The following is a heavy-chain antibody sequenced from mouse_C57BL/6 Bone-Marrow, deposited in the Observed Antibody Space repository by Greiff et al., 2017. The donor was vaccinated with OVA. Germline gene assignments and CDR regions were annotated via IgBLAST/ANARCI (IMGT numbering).Heavy chain of an antibody. J-gene: IGHJ4*01. CDR2: ISNGGGST. Sequence: EVQVVESGGGLVQPGGSLKLSCAASGFTFSDYYMYWVRQTPEKRLEWVAYISNGGGSTYYPDTVKGRFTISRDNAKNTLYLQMSRLKSEDTAMYYCARRRVGDYWGQGTSVTVSS. CDR1: GFTFSDYY. V-gene: IGHV5-12*01. CDR3: ARRRVGDY. D-gene: IGHD1-1*01.